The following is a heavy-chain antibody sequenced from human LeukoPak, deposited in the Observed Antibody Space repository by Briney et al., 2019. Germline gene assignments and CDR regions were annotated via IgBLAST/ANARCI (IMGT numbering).Heavy chain of an antibody. D-gene: IGHD6-13*01. J-gene: IGHJ4*02. CDR3: ARDDRTVVPGTFEN. CDR2: IYRDGTT. Sequence: PGGSLRLSCAASGFTVSSSFMSWVRQAPGTGLQWVSVIYRDGTTYYADSVRGRFTISRDNSKNTLYLQMNSLRVEDTAVYYCARDDRTVVPGTFENWGQGTLVTVSS. V-gene: IGHV3-53*01. CDR1: GFTVSSSF.